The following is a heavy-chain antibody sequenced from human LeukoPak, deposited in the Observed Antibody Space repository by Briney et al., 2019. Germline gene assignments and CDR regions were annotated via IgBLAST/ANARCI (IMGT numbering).Heavy chain of an antibody. Sequence: GGSLRLSCAASGFTFSSYGMHWVRQAPGKGLEWVAVIWYDGSNKYYADSVKGRFTISRDNSKNTLYLQMNSLRAEDTAVYYCARYTGSGSYYNFFYYYGMDVWGQGTTVTVSS. CDR3: ARYTGSGSYYNFFYYYGMDV. J-gene: IGHJ6*02. D-gene: IGHD3-10*01. CDR1: GFTFSSYG. V-gene: IGHV3-33*01. CDR2: IWYDGSNK.